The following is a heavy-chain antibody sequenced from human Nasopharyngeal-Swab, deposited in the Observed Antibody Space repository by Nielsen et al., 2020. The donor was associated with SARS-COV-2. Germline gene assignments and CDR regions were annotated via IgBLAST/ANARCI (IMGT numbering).Heavy chain of an antibody. CDR1: GFTFSSYT. V-gene: IGHV3-21*06. CDR2: ISPTRDYI. Sequence: GESLKIPCAASGFTFSSYTMNRVRQAPGKGLEWVSSISPTRDYIYYAESVKGRFTISRDNAKNSLFLQMNSLRAEETAIYYCVRGSYGHYDSWGQGALITVSS. D-gene: IGHD4-17*01. CDR3: VRGSYGHYDS. J-gene: IGHJ5*01.